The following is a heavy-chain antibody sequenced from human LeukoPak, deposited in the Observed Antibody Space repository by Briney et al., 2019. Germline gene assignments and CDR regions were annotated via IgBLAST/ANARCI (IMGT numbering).Heavy chain of an antibody. CDR3: ARGGPFPSGSSSREYYSDY. CDR1: GYTFTNYG. D-gene: IGHD6-6*01. V-gene: IGHV1-18*01. Sequence: ASVKVSCKTSGYTFTNYGIYWVRQAPGQGLEWMGWRSIYNGNTDYKLQGRVTMTTDTSTSTAYMEVRSLRSDDTAVYYCARGGPFPSGSSSREYYSDYWGQGTLVTVSS. CDR2: RSIYNGNT. J-gene: IGHJ4*02.